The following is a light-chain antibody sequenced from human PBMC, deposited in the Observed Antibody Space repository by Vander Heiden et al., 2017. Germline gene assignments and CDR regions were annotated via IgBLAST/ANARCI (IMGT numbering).Light chain of an antibody. J-gene: IGKJ2*01. Sequence: VIWMTQSPSLLSAATGARVTISCRMSQGISSYLAWYQQKPGKAPERLIYAEATLQSGGPSGCCSSRSGTKFTLPISCLQSEEDAADYCRQYYSISKTFGQGTKVEIK. CDR2: AEA. CDR1: QGISSY. CDR3: RQYYSISKT. V-gene: IGKV1D-8*01.